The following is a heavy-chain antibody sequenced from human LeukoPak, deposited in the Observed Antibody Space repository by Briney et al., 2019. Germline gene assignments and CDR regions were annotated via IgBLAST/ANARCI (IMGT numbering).Heavy chain of an antibody. CDR3: ARVPLPEQHVDY. D-gene: IGHD6-13*01. V-gene: IGHV4-61*02. CDR2: IYTSGST. Sequence: SETLSLTCTVSGGSISSGSYYWSWIRQPAGKGLEWIGRIYTSGSTNYNPSLKSRVTISVDTSKNQFSLKLSSVTAADTAVYHCARVPLPEQHVDYWGQGTLVTVSS. J-gene: IGHJ4*02. CDR1: GGSISSGSYY.